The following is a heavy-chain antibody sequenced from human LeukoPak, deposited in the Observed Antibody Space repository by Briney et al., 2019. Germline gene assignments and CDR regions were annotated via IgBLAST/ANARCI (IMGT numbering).Heavy chain of an antibody. J-gene: IGHJ4*02. V-gene: IGHV4-4*02. D-gene: IGHD2-15*01. CDR2: IYHSGST. CDR1: GGSNSSSNW. Sequence: KASGTLSLTCAVSGGSNSSSNWWSWVRQPPGKGLEWIGEIYHSGSTNYNPSLKSRVTISVDKSKNQFSLKLSSVTAADTAVYYCARTYCSGGSCYDYWGQGTLVTVSS. CDR3: ARTYCSGGSCYDY.